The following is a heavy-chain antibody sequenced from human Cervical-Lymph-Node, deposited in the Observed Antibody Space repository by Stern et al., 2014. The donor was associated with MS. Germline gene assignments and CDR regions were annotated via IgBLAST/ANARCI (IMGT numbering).Heavy chain of an antibody. CDR1: GFTFSYHA. Sequence: VQLVESGGGVVQPGRSPRLSCAASGFTFSYHAMHWVRQAPGKGLEWVAVISYDGSDKNDADSVKGRFTISKDNSRNTLYLQMNSLRVDDTAVYYCARGGAVATSDYYFDYWGQGSLVTVSS. J-gene: IGHJ4*02. V-gene: IGHV3-30*01. CDR2: ISYDGSDK. CDR3: ARGGAVATSDYYFDY. D-gene: IGHD5-12*01.